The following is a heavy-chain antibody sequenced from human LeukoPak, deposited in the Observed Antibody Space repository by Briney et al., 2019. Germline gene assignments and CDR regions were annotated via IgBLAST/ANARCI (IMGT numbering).Heavy chain of an antibody. CDR2: ISSSSSYI. J-gene: IGHJ2*01. Sequence: PGGSLRLSCAASGLTFSSYSMTWVRQAPGKGLEWVSSISSSSSYIYYADSVKGRFTISRDNAKNSLYLQMNSLRAEDTAVYYCAREEKVEQWLVTIRYFDLWGRGTLVTVSS. CDR1: GLTFSSYS. CDR3: AREEKVEQWLVTIRYFDL. V-gene: IGHV3-21*01. D-gene: IGHD6-19*01.